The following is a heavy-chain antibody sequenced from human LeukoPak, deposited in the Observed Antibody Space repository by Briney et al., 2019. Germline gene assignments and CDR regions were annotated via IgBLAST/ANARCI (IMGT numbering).Heavy chain of an antibody. V-gene: IGHV4-39*07. CDR2: IYYSGST. CDR3: ARSSYSSSWLKATYYFDY. CDR1: GGSISSSSYY. Sequence: SETLSLTCTVSGGSISSSSYYWGWIRQPPGKGLEWIGSIYYSGSTYSNPSLKSRVTISGDTSKNRFSLKLSSVTAADTAVYYCARSSYSSSWLKATYYFDYWGQGTLVTVSS. D-gene: IGHD6-13*01. J-gene: IGHJ4*02.